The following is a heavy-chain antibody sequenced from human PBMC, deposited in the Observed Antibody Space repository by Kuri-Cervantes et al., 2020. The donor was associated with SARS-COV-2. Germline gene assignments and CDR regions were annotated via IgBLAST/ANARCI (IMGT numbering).Heavy chain of an antibody. CDR1: GGTFSSYA. V-gene: IGHV1-69*13. Sequence: SVKVSCKASGGTFSSYAISWVRQAPGQGLEWMGGIIPIFGTANYAQKFQGRVTITADESTSTAYMELSSLRSEDTAVYYCAREMTTVTTSDAFDNWGQGTMVTVSS. CDR2: IIPIFGTA. D-gene: IGHD4-17*01. CDR3: AREMTTVTTSDAFDN. J-gene: IGHJ3*02.